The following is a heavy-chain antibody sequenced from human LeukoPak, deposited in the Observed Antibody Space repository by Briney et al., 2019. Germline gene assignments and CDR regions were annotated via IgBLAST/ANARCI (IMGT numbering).Heavy chain of an antibody. Sequence: SGPTLVNPTQTLTLTCTFSGFSLSTRGGGVGWIRQPPGKALEWLSLIYWDDDKRYSPSLKSRLTITKDTSKNQVVLTMTNMDPVDTATYYRAHRVSGEQLWLNYFDYWGQGTLVTVSS. CDR3: AHRVSGEQLWLNYFDY. CDR1: GFSLSTRGGG. J-gene: IGHJ4*02. V-gene: IGHV2-5*02. D-gene: IGHD5-18*01. CDR2: IYWDDDK.